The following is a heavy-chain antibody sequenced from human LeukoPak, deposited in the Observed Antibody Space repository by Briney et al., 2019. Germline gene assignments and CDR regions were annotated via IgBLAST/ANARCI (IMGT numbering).Heavy chain of an antibody. CDR3: AMNWNCDY. CDR2: ISNNGVST. CDR1: GFTFSNYA. V-gene: IGHV3-64*04. J-gene: IGHJ4*02. Sequence: GGSLRLSCSASGFTFSNYAMAWVRQAPGKGLEYVSAISNNGVSTYYADSVKGRFTISRDNSKSTLYLQMNSLRAEDTAVYYCAMNWNCDYWGQGSMVTVSS. D-gene: IGHD1-1*01.